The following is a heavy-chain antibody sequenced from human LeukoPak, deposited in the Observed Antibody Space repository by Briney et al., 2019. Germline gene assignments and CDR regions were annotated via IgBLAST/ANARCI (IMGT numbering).Heavy chain of an antibody. Sequence: SQTLSLTCTVSGDSMSSAGYYWSWIRHHPGEGLEWIGCINYSGRTDYNPSLKSRVTMSVDTSKKQFSLNLSSVTAADTAVYYCARGGGGILTEIIVAPDYWGQGTLVTVSS. J-gene: IGHJ4*02. CDR2: INYSGRT. CDR3: ARGGGGILTEIIVAPDY. D-gene: IGHD3-22*01. V-gene: IGHV4-31*03. CDR1: GDSMSSAGYY.